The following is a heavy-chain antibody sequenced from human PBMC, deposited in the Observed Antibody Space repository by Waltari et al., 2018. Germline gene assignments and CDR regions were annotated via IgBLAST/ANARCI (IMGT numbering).Heavy chain of an antibody. V-gene: IGHV1-2*02. CDR2: INPNSGGT. Sequence: QVQLVQSGAEVKKPGASVKVSCTASGYTFTGYYMNWVRQAPGQGLEWMGWINPNSGGTTYAQKFQGRVTMTRDTSISTAYMELSRLRSDDTAVYYCARAGLAEVGSLYYYYYAMDLWGQGTTVTVSS. J-gene: IGHJ6*02. CDR3: ARAGLAEVGSLYYYYYAMDL. CDR1: GYTFTGYY. D-gene: IGHD6-13*01.